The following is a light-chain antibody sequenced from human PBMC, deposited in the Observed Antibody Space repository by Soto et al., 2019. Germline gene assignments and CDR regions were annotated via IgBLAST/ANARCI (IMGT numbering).Light chain of an antibody. CDR1: SSNIGSNY. V-gene: IGLV1-47*02. CDR2: FNN. Sequence: QPVLTQPPSASGTPGQRVTMSCSGSSSNIGSNYVYWYQQLPGTAPKLLIYFNNQRPSGVPDRFSGSKSGTSASLAISGLRSEDEADYYCAVWDDSLSGVVFGGGTKVTVL. CDR3: AVWDDSLSGVV. J-gene: IGLJ2*01.